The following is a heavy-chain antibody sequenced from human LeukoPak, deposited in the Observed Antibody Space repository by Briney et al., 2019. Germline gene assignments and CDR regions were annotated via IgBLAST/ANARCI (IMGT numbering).Heavy chain of an antibody. Sequence: NPSETLSLTCTVSGVSISGFYWGWIRQPPGKGLEWIGFIYYSGSANYNPSLKSRVTTSVDTSKNQFSLKLSSVTAADTAFYYCARDRDSSGWFDYWGQGTLVTVSS. D-gene: IGHD6-19*01. V-gene: IGHV4-59*01. CDR3: ARDRDSSGWFDY. CDR2: IYYSGSA. CDR1: GVSISGFY. J-gene: IGHJ4*02.